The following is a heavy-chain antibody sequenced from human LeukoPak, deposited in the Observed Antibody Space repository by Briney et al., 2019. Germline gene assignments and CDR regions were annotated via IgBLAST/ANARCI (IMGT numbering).Heavy chain of an antibody. V-gene: IGHV3-23*01. CDR1: GFTFSSYA. CDR3: AKPYSGWTSFDY. D-gene: IGHD6-19*01. Sequence: PGGSLRLSCAASGFTFSSYAMSWVRQAPGKGLEWVSAVSGSGGGTYYADSVKGRFTISRDNSKNTLYLQMNSPRAEDTAVYYCAKPYSGWTSFDYWGQGTLVTVSS. CDR2: VSGSGGGT. J-gene: IGHJ4*02.